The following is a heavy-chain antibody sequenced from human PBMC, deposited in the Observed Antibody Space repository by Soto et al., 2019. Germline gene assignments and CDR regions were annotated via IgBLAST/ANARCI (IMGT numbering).Heavy chain of an antibody. CDR3: ATGDQLSAEVTGISFSF. D-gene: IGHD2-21*02. V-gene: IGHV1-24*01. CDR2: YDPAKGET. J-gene: IGHJ4*02. CDR1: GYTLRELN. Sequence: QVPLRQSGPDVKRPGASVKVSCHVTGYTLRELNLHWVRRAPGKGLEWLAGYDPAKGETFYAQTMKDRIIMTEDTSAVTAYMELRDLTFDDSAVYYCATGDQLSAEVTGISFSFWGQGTRVTVSS.